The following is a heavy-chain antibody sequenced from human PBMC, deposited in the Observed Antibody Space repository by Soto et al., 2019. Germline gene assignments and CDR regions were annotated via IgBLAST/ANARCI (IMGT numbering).Heavy chain of an antibody. CDR1: GFTFIDYY. Sequence: GGSLRLSCAASGFTFIDYYMSWILQAPGKGLEWVSYISSSGSTIYYADSVKGRFTISRDNAKNSLYLQMNSLRAEDTAVYYCARETVTTPFDYWGQGTLLTVSS. D-gene: IGHD4-4*01. J-gene: IGHJ4*02. CDR2: ISSSGSTI. CDR3: ARETVTTPFDY. V-gene: IGHV3-11*01.